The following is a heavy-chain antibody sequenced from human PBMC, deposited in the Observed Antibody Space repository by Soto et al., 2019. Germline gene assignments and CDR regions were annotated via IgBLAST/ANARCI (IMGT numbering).Heavy chain of an antibody. V-gene: IGHV3-23*01. CDR2: ISGSGGST. CDR3: AKLHLLGELSLPGYSNWFDP. J-gene: IGHJ5*02. D-gene: IGHD3-16*02. CDR1: GFTFSSYA. Sequence: GGSLRLSCAASGFTFSSYAMSWVRQAPGKGLEWVSAISGSGGSTYYADSVKGRFTISRDNSKNTLYLQMNSLRAEDTAVYYCAKLHLLGELSLPGYSNWFDPWGQGTLVTVSS.